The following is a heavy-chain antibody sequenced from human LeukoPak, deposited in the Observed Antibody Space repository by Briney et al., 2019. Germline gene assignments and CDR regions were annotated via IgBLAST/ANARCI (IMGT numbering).Heavy chain of an antibody. J-gene: IGHJ4*02. CDR1: VFSFSSYW. CDR2: IQSDGSVQ. D-gene: IGHD6-19*01. V-gene: IGHV3-7*01. Sequence: PGGSLRLSCAASVFSFSSYWMSWVRQAPGKGLEWVANIQSDGSVQQYVDSVKGRLTISRDNAKNSLYLQMNSLRAEDTAVYYCARIPRGSGWSFLDFWGQGTLVTVTS. CDR3: ARIPRGSGWSFLDF.